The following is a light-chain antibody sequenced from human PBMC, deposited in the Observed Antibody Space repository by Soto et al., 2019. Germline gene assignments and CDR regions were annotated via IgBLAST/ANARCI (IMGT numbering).Light chain of an antibody. J-gene: IGKJ5*01. CDR3: QQFNSALGIT. Sequence: DIQMTQSPSTLSASVGDRVTITCRASQSISSWLAWYQQKPGKAPKLLIYKASSLESGVPSRFSGSGSGTEFTLTISSLQPEDFATYYCQQFNSALGITFGQGTRLEIK. V-gene: IGKV1-5*03. CDR2: KAS. CDR1: QSISSW.